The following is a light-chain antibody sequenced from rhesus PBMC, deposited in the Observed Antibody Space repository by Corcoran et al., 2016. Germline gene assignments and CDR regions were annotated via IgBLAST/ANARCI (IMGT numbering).Light chain of an antibody. CDR1: QGINKE. CDR3: QQDYNTPFT. V-gene: IGKV1-94*01. J-gene: IGKJ3*01. Sequence: DIQMTQSPSSLSASVGDRVTVTCRASQGINKELSWYQQKPGKAPTRLLYDASSLQTGVSSRFSGSGSGTDFTLTISSLQPEDVATYYGQQDYNTPFTFGPGTKLNIK. CDR2: DAS.